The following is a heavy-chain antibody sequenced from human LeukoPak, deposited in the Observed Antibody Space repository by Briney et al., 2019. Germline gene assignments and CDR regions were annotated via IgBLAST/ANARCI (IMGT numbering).Heavy chain of an antibody. CDR3: TRDHYPGIARGGACNF. CDR1: GFTFNSFA. D-gene: IGHD2/OR15-2a*01. J-gene: IGHJ3*01. CDR2: ISYDGSKR. V-gene: IGHV3-30-3*01. Sequence: PGGSLRLSCAASGFTFNSFAMHWVRQAPGKGLEWVAVISYDGSKRYYADSGKGRFTISRDNSKNATYLEMNSMRVEDTAIYYCTRDHYPGIARGGACNFWGQGTMVTVS.